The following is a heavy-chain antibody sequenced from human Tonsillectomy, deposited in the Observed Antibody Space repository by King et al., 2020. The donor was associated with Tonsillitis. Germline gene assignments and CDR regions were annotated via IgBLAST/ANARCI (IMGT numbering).Heavy chain of an antibody. Sequence: VQLVESGGGLVQPGGSLRLSCAASGFTFSSYWMTWVRQAPGKGLEWVANINQDGSEKYYVDSLKGRFTISRDNAKSSLYLQMNSLRAEDTAVYYCARDGVVVVTATPNFDYWGQGTLVTVSS. V-gene: IGHV3-7*01. CDR2: INQDGSEK. CDR1: GFTFSSYW. J-gene: IGHJ4*02. D-gene: IGHD2-15*01. CDR3: ARDGVVVVTATPNFDY.